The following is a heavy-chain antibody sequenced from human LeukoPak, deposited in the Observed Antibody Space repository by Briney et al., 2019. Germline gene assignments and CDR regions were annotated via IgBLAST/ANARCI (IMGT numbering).Heavy chain of an antibody. Sequence: GGSLRLSCAASGFTFSSYGMHWVRQAPGKGLEWVALIWYDGSRKYYRDSVKDRFTISRDNSNNMLYLQMNSLRAEDTAGYYCAKARDGYNYGHYWGQGTLVTVSS. CDR1: GFTFSSYG. V-gene: IGHV3-33*06. CDR2: IWYDGSRK. J-gene: IGHJ4*02. CDR3: AKARDGYNYGHY. D-gene: IGHD5-24*01.